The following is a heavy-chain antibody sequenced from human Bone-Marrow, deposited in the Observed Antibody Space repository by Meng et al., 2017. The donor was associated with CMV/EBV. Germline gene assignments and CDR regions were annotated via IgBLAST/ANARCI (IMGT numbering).Heavy chain of an antibody. J-gene: IGHJ6*02. D-gene: IGHD3-16*01. CDR2: ISGSGGST. CDR1: GFTFSSYA. CDR3: AKERSTTRGFYYDMDG. V-gene: IGHV3-23*01. Sequence: GGSLRLSCAASGFTFSSYAMSWVRQAPGKGLEWVSAISGSGGSTYYADSVKGRFTISRDNSKNTLYLQMNSLRVEDTAVYFCAKERSTTRGFYYDMDGWGQGTTVTVSS.